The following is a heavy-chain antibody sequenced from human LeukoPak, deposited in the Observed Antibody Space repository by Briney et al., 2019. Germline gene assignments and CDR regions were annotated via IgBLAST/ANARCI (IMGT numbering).Heavy chain of an antibody. CDR3: AKDRPSGSYYPEYFQH. Sequence: GGSLRLSCAASGFTFSSYGMHWARQAPGKGLEWVAFIRYDGSNKYYADSVKGRFTISRDNSKNTLYLQMNSLRAEDTAVYYCAKDRPSGSYYPEYFQHWGQGTLVTVSS. J-gene: IGHJ1*01. CDR2: IRYDGSNK. V-gene: IGHV3-30*02. D-gene: IGHD1-26*01. CDR1: GFTFSSYG.